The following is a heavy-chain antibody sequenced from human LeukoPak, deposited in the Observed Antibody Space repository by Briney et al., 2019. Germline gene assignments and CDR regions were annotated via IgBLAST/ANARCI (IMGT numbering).Heavy chain of an antibody. CDR3: ASADYEDAFDI. CDR1: GGSISSGGYY. D-gene: IGHD4-17*01. CDR2: IYYSGST. V-gene: IGHV4-31*03. J-gene: IGHJ3*02. Sequence: PSETLSLTCTVSGGSISSGGYYWSWIRQHPGKGLEWIGYIYYSGSTYYNPSLKSRLTISVDTSKNQFSLKLNSVTAADTAVYYCASADYEDAFDIWGQGTMVTVSS.